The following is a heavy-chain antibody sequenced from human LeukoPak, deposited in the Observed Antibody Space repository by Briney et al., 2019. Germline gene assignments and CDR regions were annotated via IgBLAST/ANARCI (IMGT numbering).Heavy chain of an antibody. J-gene: IGHJ5*02. V-gene: IGHV4-34*01. CDR2: INHSGST. CDR1: GVSFSGYY. CDR3: ARWSGSGSYLRFDP. D-gene: IGHD1-26*01. Sequence: PSETLSLTCAVYGVSFSGYYWSWIRQPPGKGLEWLGEINHSGSTNYNPSLKSRVTISVDTSKNQFSLKLSSVTAADTAVYYCARWSGSGSYLRFDPWGQGTLITVSS.